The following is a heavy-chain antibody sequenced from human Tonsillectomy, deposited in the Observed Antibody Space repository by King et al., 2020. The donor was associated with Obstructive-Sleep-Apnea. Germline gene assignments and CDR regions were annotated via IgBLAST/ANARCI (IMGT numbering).Heavy chain of an antibody. CDR1: GGSISYYY. Sequence: VQLQESGPGLVKPSETLSLTCTVSGGSISYYYWTWIRQPPGKGLEWIGSIYYSGSTNYNPSLKSRVTISLDMSKNQFSLKLSSVTAADTAFYYCARHAGSGNFDDAFDIWGQGTMVTVSS. V-gene: IGHV4-59*01. D-gene: IGHD3-10*01. J-gene: IGHJ3*02. CDR3: ARHAGSGNFDDAFDI. CDR2: IYYSGST.